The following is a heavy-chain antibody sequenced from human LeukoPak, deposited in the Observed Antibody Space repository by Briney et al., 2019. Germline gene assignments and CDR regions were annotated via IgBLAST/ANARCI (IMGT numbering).Heavy chain of an antibody. CDR2: IYTSGST. CDR1: GGSISSGSYY. CDR3: ASSEGDFWSGYFLD. D-gene: IGHD3-3*01. Sequence: SETLSLTCTVSGGSISSGSYYWSWIRQPAGKGLEWIGRIYTSGSTNYNPSLKSRVTISVDTSKNQFSLKLSSVTAADTAMYYCASSEGDFWSGYFLDWGQGTLVTVSS. J-gene: IGHJ4*02. V-gene: IGHV4-61*02.